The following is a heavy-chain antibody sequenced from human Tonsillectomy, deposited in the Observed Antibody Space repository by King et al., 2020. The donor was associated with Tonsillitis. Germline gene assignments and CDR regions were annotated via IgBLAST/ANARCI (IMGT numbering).Heavy chain of an antibody. CDR1: GGSFXGYY. D-gene: IGHD3-3*01. V-gene: IGHV4-34*01. J-gene: IGHJ3*02. CDR2: INHSGST. Sequence: VQLQQWGAGLLKPSETLSLTCAXYGGSFXGYYWSWIRQPPGKGLEWIGEINHSGSTNYNPSLKSRVTISVDTSKNQFSLKLSSATAADTAVYYCARFXLEWLGGAFDIWXQGXMXAVSS. CDR3: ARFXLEWLGGAFDI.